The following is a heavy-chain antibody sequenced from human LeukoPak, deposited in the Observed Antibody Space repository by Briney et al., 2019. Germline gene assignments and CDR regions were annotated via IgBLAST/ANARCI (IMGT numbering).Heavy chain of an antibody. CDR1: GGSISSSSYY. D-gene: IGHD3-10*01. CDR2: IYYSGST. CDR3: ARANGVRGAFDY. J-gene: IGHJ4*02. V-gene: IGHV4-39*01. Sequence: SETLSLTCTVSGGSISSSSYYWGWIRQPPGKGLEWIGSIYYSGSTYYNPSLKSRVTISVDTSKNQFSLKLSSVTAADTAVYYCARANGVRGAFDYWGQGTLVTVSS.